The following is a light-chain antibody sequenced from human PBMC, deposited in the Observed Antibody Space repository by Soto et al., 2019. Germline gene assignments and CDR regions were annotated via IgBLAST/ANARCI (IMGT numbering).Light chain of an antibody. Sequence: DIQLTQSPSTLSASVGDGVTTTCRASQNISTSLAWYQHRPGKAPKLLIFDVSNVESGVPSRFSGSGSGTEFTLTISSLHSDDFATYYCQQYDYSRSFGQGTKVDIK. J-gene: IGKJ1*01. CDR2: DVS. CDR1: QNISTS. CDR3: QQYDYSRS. V-gene: IGKV1-5*01.